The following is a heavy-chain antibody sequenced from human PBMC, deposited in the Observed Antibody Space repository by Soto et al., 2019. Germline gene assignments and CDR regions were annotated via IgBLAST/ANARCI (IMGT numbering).Heavy chain of an antibody. D-gene: IGHD2-8*02. CDR2: IYYSGST. J-gene: IGHJ4*02. V-gene: IGHV4-61*01. Sequence: LETLSLTCTVSGGSVSSGSYYWSWIRQPPGKGLEWIGYIYYSGSTNYNPSLKSRVTISVDTSKNQFSLKLTSVTAADTAVYYCARDKITGLFDYWGQGTLVTVS. CDR3: ARDKITGLFDY. CDR1: GGSVSSGSYY.